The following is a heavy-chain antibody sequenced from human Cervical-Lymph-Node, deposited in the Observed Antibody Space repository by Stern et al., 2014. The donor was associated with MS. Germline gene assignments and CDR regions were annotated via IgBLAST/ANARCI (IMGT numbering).Heavy chain of an antibody. Sequence: QLQLQESGPGLVRPSQSLSLNCTVSGVAINRDGFYWSWIRQHPGQGLEWIGYVYHSGSSHYNLALKSRVTISVDTSKNQFSLRMTSMTASDTAVYYCAAGSGVWGQGTLVTVST. CDR1: GVAINRDGFY. J-gene: IGHJ4*02. D-gene: IGHD2-8*01. CDR2: VYHSGSS. V-gene: IGHV4-31*03. CDR3: AAGSGV.